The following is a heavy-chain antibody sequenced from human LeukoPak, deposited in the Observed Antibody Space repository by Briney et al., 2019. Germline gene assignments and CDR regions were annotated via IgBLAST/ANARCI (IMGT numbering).Heavy chain of an antibody. J-gene: IGHJ4*02. CDR3: TTTHYDILTGLSDY. CDR1: GFQFSSFW. V-gene: IGHV3-74*01. D-gene: IGHD3-9*01. Sequence: GGSQRLSCSVSGFQFSSFWMHWVRQAPGKGLVWVSRINLDGRGTTYADSVKGRFTISRDNAKNTLYLQMNSLKTEDTAVYYCTTTHYDILTGLSDYWGQGTLVTVSS. CDR2: INLDGRGT.